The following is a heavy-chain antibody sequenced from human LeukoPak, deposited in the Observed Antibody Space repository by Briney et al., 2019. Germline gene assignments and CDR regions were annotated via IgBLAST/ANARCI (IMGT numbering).Heavy chain of an antibody. CDR2: INPNSGGT. D-gene: IGHD3-3*01. CDR1: GYTFTGYY. J-gene: IGHJ4*02. Sequence: ASVKVSCKASGYTFTGYYMHWVRQAPGQGLEWMGWINPNSGGTNYAQKFQGRVTMTRDTSISTAYMELSRLRSEDTAVYYCARGLRFLEWLAEFDYGGQGTLVTVSS. V-gene: IGHV1-2*02. CDR3: ARGLRFLEWLAEFDY.